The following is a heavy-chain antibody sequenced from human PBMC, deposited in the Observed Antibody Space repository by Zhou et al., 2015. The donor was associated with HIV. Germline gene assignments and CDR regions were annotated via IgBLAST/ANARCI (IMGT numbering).Heavy chain of an antibody. Sequence: QVQLVQSGAEVKKPGSSVKVSCKASGGTFSSYAISWVRQAPGQGLEWMGGIIPIFGTANYAQKFQGRVTITADESTSTAYMELSSLRSEDTAVYYCAQSPNGIQLWQGGFDYWGQGTLVTVSS. D-gene: IGHD5-18*01. CDR1: GGTFSSYA. J-gene: IGHJ4*02. V-gene: IGHV1-69*01. CDR2: IIPIFGTA. CDR3: AQSPNGIQLWQGGFDY.